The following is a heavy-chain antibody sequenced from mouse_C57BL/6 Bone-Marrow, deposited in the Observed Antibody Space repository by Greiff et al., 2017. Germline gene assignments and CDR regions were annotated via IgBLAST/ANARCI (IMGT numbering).Heavy chain of an antibody. CDR1: GYSFTGYY. Sequence: VQLKESGPELVKPGASVKISCKASGYSFTGYYMNWVKQSPEKSLEWIGEINPSTGGTTYNQKFKAKATLTVDKSSSTAYMQLKSLTSEDSAVYYCARDYGSSYRNFDYWGQGTTLTVSS. D-gene: IGHD1-1*01. CDR2: INPSTGGT. J-gene: IGHJ2*01. V-gene: IGHV1-42*01. CDR3: ARDYGSSYRNFDY.